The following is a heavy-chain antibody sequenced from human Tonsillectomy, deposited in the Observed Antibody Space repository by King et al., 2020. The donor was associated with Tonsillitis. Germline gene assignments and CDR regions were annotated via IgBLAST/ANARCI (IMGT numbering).Heavy chain of an antibody. CDR3: ARWDRSSSEANAFDS. CDR1: GYSFTNYW. D-gene: IGHD1-26*01. Sequence: VQLVESGAEVKKPGESLRISCKASGYSFTNYWIGWVRQMPGKGLEWMGIIYPGDSDTRYSPSFQGQVTISADKSINTAYLQWSSLKASDSAMYYCARWDRSSSEANAFDSWGKGTMVTVSS. J-gene: IGHJ3*02. CDR2: IYPGDSDT. V-gene: IGHV5-51*01.